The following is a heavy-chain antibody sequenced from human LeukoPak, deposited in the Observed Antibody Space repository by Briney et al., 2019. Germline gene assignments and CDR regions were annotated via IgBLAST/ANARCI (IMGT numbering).Heavy chain of an antibody. Sequence: SVKVSCKASGGTFSSYAISWVRQAPGQGLEWKGRIIPILGIANYAQKFQGRVTITADKSTSTAYMELSSLRSEDTAVYHCARRGPMDVWGQGTTVTVSS. V-gene: IGHV1-69*04. CDR1: GGTFSSYA. CDR2: IIPILGIA. CDR3: ARRGPMDV. D-gene: IGHD3-16*01. J-gene: IGHJ6*02.